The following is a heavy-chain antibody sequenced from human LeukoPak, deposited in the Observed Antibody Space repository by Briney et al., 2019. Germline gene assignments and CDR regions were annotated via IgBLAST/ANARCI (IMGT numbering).Heavy chain of an antibody. CDR1: GGTFSSYA. J-gene: IGHJ4*02. V-gene: IGHV1-69*06. D-gene: IGHD2-21*02. CDR2: IFPIFGTA. CDR3: ARGPIVVVTAANFDY. Sequence: GASVTVSFKASGGTFSSYAISWVRQAPGQGLEWMGRIFPIFGTANYAQKFQGRVTITADKSTSTAYMELSSLRSEDTAVYYCARGPIVVVTAANFDYWGQGTLVIVSS.